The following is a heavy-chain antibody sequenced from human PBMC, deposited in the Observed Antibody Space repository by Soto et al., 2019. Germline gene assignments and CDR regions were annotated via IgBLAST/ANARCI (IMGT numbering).Heavy chain of an antibody. CDR1: GFYIRSYY. CDR3: VSLLHCGAGACIFDY. V-gene: IGHV4-59*08. J-gene: IGHJ4*02. CDR2: IYYSQSS. D-gene: IGHD2-21*01. Sequence: TSETLSHTKPFSGFYIRSYYWSWVRQPPGKGLEWIGCIYYSQSSNYNPSLKSRVTISIDTSKNQFSLKLSSVTAADTSFYYCVSLLHCGAGACIFDYWGQGILVTVSS.